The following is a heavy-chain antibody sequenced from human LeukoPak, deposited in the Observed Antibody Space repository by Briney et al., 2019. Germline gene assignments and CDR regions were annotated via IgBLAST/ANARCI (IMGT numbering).Heavy chain of an antibody. V-gene: IGHV4-59*01. CDR1: GGSISSYY. CDR2: IYYSGST. J-gene: IGHJ4*02. CDR3: ARRGPTLYGSGSYYNEPFDY. Sequence: PSETLSLTCTVSGGSISSYYRSWIRQPPGKGLEWIGYIYYSGSTNYNPSLKSRVTISVDTSKNQFSLKLSSVTAAETAVYYCARRGPTLYGSGSYYNEPFDYWGQGTLVTVSS. D-gene: IGHD3-10*01.